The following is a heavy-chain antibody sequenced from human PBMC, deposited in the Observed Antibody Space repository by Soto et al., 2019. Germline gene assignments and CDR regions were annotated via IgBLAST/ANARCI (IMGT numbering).Heavy chain of an antibody. CDR3: ARDIRGYSRAFDY. J-gene: IGHJ4*02. V-gene: IGHV4-61*01. D-gene: IGHD5-18*01. CDR1: GDSVSSRSYY. Sequence: SETLSLTCTVSGDSVSSRSYYWTWVRQPPGKGLEWIGYIDYSGNTNYDPSLLSRVTMSLDTSKNQFSLKLTSVTAADTAFYYCARDIRGYSRAFDYWGQGIMVTVSS. CDR2: IDYSGNT.